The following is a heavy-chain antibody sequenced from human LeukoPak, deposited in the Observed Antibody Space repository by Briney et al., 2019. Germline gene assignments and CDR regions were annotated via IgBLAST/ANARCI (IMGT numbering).Heavy chain of an antibody. CDR3: AREVHSSGYYVGSNNWFDP. CDR1: GGSISSYY. J-gene: IGHJ5*02. V-gene: IGHV4-59*01. CDR2: IYYSGST. Sequence: SETLSLTCTVSGGSISSYYWSWIRQPPGRGLEWIGYIYYSGSTNYNPSLKSRVTISVDTSKNQFSLKLSSVTAADTAVYYCAREVHSSGYYVGSNNWFDPWGQGTLVTVSS. D-gene: IGHD3-22*01.